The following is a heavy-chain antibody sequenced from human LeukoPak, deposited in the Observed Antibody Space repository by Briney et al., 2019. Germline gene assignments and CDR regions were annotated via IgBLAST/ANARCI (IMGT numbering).Heavy chain of an antibody. Sequence: SETLSLTCTVSGGSISSSSYYWGWIRQPPGKGLEWIGSISYSGSTYYNPSLKSRVTISVDTSKNQFSLKLTSVTAADTAVYYCARLPNYYYSYMDVWGKGTTVTISS. CDR3: ARLPNYYYSYMDV. CDR2: ISYSGST. J-gene: IGHJ6*03. CDR1: GGSISSSSYY. V-gene: IGHV4-39*01.